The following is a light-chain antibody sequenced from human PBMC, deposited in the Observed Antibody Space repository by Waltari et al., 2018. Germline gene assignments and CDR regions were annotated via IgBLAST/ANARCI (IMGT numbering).Light chain of an antibody. CDR2: EDS. CDR3: YSTDSSGNHYV. Sequence: SYELTQAPSVSVSPGQTARITCPGDALPNKSAFWYQQKSGQAPVLVIYEDSKRPSGIPERFSGSSSGTMATLTISGAQVEDEADYYCYSTDSSGNHYVFGTGTKVTVL. CDR1: ALPNKS. V-gene: IGLV3-10*01. J-gene: IGLJ1*01.